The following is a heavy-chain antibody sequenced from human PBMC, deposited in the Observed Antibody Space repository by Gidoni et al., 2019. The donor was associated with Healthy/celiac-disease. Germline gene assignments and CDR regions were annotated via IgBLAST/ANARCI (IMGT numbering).Heavy chain of an antibody. CDR2: LSAYNGNT. Sequence: QVPLVQSGAEVKKPGASVKVSCKASGYTFTSDGISCVRQAPGQGLEWMGLLSAYNGNTTYAQKLQGRVTMTTDTSTSTAYMELRSLRSDDTAVYYCARRKIGWAVAGKVLCWYFDLWGRGTLVTVSS. J-gene: IGHJ2*01. CDR1: GYTFTSDG. V-gene: IGHV1-18*01. D-gene: IGHD6-19*01. CDR3: ARRKIGWAVAGKVLCWYFDL.